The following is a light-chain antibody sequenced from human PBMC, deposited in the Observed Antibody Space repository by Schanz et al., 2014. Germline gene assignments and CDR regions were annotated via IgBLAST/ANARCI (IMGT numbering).Light chain of an antibody. Sequence: QSVLTQPASVSGSPGQSITISCTGTSSDVGGYNYVSWYQQYPGKAPKLMIYDVSNRPSGVSNRFSDSKSGNTASLTISGLQAEDEADYYCSSYAGGYTWVFGGGTKLTVL. V-gene: IGLV2-14*03. CDR1: SSDVGGYNY. CDR2: DVS. J-gene: IGLJ3*02. CDR3: SSYAGGYTWV.